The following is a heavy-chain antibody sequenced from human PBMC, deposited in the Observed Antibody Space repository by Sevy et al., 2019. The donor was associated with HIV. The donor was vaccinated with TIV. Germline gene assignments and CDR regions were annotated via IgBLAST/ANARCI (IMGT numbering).Heavy chain of an antibody. Sequence: ASVKVSCKVSGYTLTKLSIHWVRQAPGKWLEWMGDFDSQDGETIYPQRFQGRVTMTVDTPTDTAYMDLSNLTSEDTAVYYCATVGLRYYSGSSSYQGDWFDPWGQGTLVTVSS. CDR2: FDSQDGET. CDR1: GYTLTKLS. CDR3: ATVGLRYYSGSSSYQGDWFDP. D-gene: IGHD2-15*01. V-gene: IGHV1-24*01. J-gene: IGHJ5*02.